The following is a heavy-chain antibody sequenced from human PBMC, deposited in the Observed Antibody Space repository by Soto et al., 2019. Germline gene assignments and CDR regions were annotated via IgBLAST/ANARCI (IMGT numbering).Heavy chain of an antibody. CDR2: ISAYNGNT. CDR1: GYTFTSYG. CDR3: AREEMVLVPAAKFLGYYYYGMGV. V-gene: IGHV1-18*01. Sequence: QVQLVQSGAEVKKPGASVKVSCKASGYTFTSYGISWVRQAPGQGLEWMGWISAYNGNTNYAQKLQGRVPMTTDTSPSTXFMPLXXLRSDEPAVYYCAREEMVLVPAAKFLGYYYYGMGVWGQGTTVTVSS. J-gene: IGHJ6*02. D-gene: IGHD2-2*01.